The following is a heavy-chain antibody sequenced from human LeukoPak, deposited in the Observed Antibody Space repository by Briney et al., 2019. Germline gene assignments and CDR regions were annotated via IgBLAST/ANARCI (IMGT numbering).Heavy chain of an antibody. CDR2: INPNSGGT. Sequence: GASVKVSCKASGYTFTGYYMHWVRQAPGQGLEWMGWINPNSGGTNYAQKFQGRVTMTRDTSISTAYMELSRLRSDDTAVYYCARARNYDYVWGSYGGYWGQGTLVTVSS. J-gene: IGHJ4*02. CDR1: GYTFTGYY. V-gene: IGHV1-2*02. D-gene: IGHD3-16*01. CDR3: ARARNYDYVWGSYGGY.